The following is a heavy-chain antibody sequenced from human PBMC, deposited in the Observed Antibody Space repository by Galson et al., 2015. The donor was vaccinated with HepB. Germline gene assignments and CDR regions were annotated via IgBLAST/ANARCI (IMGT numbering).Heavy chain of an antibody. V-gene: IGHV5-51*01. D-gene: IGHD1-1*01. CDR2: IYPYDSDT. CDR3: ARAIVTGSPYHS. J-gene: IGHJ4*02. CDR1: GYGFAAHW. Sequence: QSGAEVTKPGDSLKISCTDYGYGFAAHWIVWVRQRPGKGLEWMGFIYPYDSDTRYGPSFGGRVTISADQSISTAYLQWNSLEASDTAVYYCARAIVTGSPYHSWGQGTLVTVSS.